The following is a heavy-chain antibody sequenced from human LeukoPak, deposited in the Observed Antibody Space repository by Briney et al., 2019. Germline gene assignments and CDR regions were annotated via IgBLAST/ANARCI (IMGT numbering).Heavy chain of an antibody. J-gene: IGHJ6*02. V-gene: IGHV5-51*01. CDR1: GYRFSAYW. CDR2: IYPGDSNT. Sequence: GESLKISCKGSGYRFSAYWIGWVRQMPGKGLEWMGIIYPGDSNTRYSPSFQCQVTISADKSTSTAYLQWSSLKASDTAVYYCASSINLPAMDVWGQGTTVTVSS. CDR3: ASSINLPAMDV.